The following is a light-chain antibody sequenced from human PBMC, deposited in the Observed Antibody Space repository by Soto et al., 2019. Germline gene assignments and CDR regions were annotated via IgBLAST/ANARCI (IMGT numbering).Light chain of an antibody. V-gene: IGKV1-39*01. J-gene: IGKJ1*01. CDR2: VED. Sequence: DIQMTQSPSSLSASVGDRVTITCRASQSINNNLNWYKQKQGGVPKLLIYVEDRLQSGVPPRFSGTGSETDFTLTISSLQAEDFATYYCQQSYSSRTFGQGTKVEMK. CDR1: QSINNN. CDR3: QQSYSSRT.